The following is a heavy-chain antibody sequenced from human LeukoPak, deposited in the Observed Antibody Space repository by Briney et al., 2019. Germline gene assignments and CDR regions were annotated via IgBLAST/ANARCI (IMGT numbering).Heavy chain of an antibody. V-gene: IGHV1-69*13. D-gene: IGHD3-22*01. CDR3: ASNYYDSSPFDY. CDR2: IIPIFGTA. Sequence: ASVKVSCKASGGTFSSYAISWGRQAPGQGLEWMGGIIPIFGTANYAQKFQGRVTITADESTSTAYMELSSLRSEDTAVYYCASNYYDSSPFDYWGQGTLVTVSS. J-gene: IGHJ4*02. CDR1: GGTFSSYA.